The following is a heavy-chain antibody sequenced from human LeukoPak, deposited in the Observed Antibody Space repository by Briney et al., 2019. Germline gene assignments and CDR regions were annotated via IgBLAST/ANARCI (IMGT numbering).Heavy chain of an antibody. CDR1: GFSFTESY. CDR2: ISGGSYSM. Sequence: GGSLRLSCPPPGFSFTESYMTWIRLPPGKGLAWVAYISGGSYSMYYADSVKCRFNISGDNRLNSLYLHMSSVRADDTAVYYCVRGKRRFDYGGQGTLVTVSS. J-gene: IGHJ4*02. CDR3: VRGKRRFDY. V-gene: IGHV3-11*01.